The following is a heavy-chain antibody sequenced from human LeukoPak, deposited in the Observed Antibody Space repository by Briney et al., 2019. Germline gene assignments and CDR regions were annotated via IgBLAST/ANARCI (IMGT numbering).Heavy chain of an antibody. D-gene: IGHD6-13*01. CDR1: GYTFTSYG. CDR3: ARDFSYSSSWSTFDY. Sequence: ASVTVSFKASGYTFTSYGISWVRQAPGQGGEWMGWISAYNGKTNYAQKLQGRVTTTTDTSTSTAYMELRSLRSDDTAVYYCARDFSYSSSWSTFDYWGQGTLVTVSS. CDR2: ISAYNGKT. V-gene: IGHV1-18*01. J-gene: IGHJ4*02.